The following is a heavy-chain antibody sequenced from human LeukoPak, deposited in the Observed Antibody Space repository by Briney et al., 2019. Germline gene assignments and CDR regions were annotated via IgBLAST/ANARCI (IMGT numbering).Heavy chain of an antibody. Sequence: ASVKVSCKASGYTFTNHYLHWVRQAPGQGLEWMGMINPSGGSTTYAQKLQGRVTMPGDTSTSTVYMELSSLRSDDTAIYYCARESFFFSEYYYDSRGWLDPWGQGTLVTVSS. J-gene: IGHJ5*02. CDR1: GYTFTNHY. CDR2: INPSGGST. CDR3: ARESFFFSEYYYDSRGWLDP. V-gene: IGHV1-46*01. D-gene: IGHD3-22*01.